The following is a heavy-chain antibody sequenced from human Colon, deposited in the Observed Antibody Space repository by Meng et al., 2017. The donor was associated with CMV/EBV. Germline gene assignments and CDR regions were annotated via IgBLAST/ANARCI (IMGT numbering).Heavy chain of an antibody. CDR3: VSGITGRPESEY. J-gene: IGHJ4*02. D-gene: IGHD1-14*01. CDR2: VTRDTMI. Sequence: GGSLRLSCEVSGFTISDRRMSWIRQAPGEGLEWIIYVTRDTMIYSADSVRGRFTISRDNAKNSMYLQLNSLRAEDTAVYYCVSGITGRPESEYWGQGTLVTVSS. V-gene: IGHV3-11*01. CDR1: GFTISDRR.